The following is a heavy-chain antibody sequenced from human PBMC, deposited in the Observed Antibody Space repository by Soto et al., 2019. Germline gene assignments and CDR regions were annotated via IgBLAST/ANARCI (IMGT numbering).Heavy chain of an antibody. J-gene: IGHJ3*02. CDR3: ARTYPTYCSGGSCYNYGNAFDI. CDR2: INAGNGNT. V-gene: IGHV1-3*01. Sequence: GASVKVSCKASGYTFTSYAMHWVRQAPGQRLEWMGWINAGNGNTKYSQKFQGRVTITRDTSASTAYMELSSLRSEDTAVYYCARTYPTYCSGGSCYNYGNAFDIWGQGTMVTVSS. D-gene: IGHD2-15*01. CDR1: GYTFTSYA.